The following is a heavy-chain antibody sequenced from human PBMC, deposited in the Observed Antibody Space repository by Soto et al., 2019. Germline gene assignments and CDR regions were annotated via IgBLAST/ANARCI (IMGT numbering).Heavy chain of an antibody. V-gene: IGHV1-3*01. CDR2: INAGNGNT. CDR1: GYTFTSYA. J-gene: IGHJ5*02. CDR3: ARDYSSSWVNWFDP. D-gene: IGHD6-13*01. Sequence: SASVKVSCKASGYTFTSYAMHWVRQAPGQRLEWMGWINAGNGNTKYSQKFQGRVTITRDTSASTAYMELSSLRSEDTAVYYCARDYSSSWVNWFDPWGQGTLVTVPQ.